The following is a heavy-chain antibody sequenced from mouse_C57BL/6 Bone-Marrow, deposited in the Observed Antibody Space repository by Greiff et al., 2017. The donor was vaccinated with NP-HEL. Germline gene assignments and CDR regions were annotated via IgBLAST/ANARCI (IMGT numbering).Heavy chain of an antibody. J-gene: IGHJ1*03. V-gene: IGHV5-2*01. CDR3: ERHGYYYGSSYNWYFDV. CDR1: EYEFPSHD. D-gene: IGHD1-1*01. CDR2: INSDGGST. Sequence: EVQLVESGGGLVQPGESLKLSCESNEYEFPSHDMSWVRKTPEKRLELVAAINSDGGSTYYPDTMERRFIISRDNTKKTLYLQMSSLRSEDTALYYWERHGYYYGSSYNWYFDVWGTGTTVTVSS.